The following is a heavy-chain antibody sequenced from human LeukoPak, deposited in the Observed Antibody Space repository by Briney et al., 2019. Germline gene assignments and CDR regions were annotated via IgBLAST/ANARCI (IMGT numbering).Heavy chain of an antibody. J-gene: IGHJ4*02. CDR3: AKVVGGNSDY. CDR2: ISGSGGST. Sequence: GGSLRLSCAASGFTFSSNAMSWVRQAPGKGLEWVSSISGSGGSTNYADSVKGRFTISRDNSKNTLFLQMNSLRVEDTDIYYCAKVVGGNSDYWGQGTLVTVSS. CDR1: GFTFSSNA. V-gene: IGHV3-23*01. D-gene: IGHD4-23*01.